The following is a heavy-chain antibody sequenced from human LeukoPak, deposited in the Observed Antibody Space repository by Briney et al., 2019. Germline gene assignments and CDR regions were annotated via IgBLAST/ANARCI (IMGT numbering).Heavy chain of an antibody. D-gene: IGHD6-6*01. Sequence: ASVKVSCKASGYTFRTFGINWVRQAPGQGLEWVGWISVYNGDTRYAQKFQGRVTMTTDTPTNTTYMEVRSLTFDDTAVYYCARDHMAARPGWFDAWGQGTLVTVSA. CDR3: ARDHMAARPGWFDA. CDR2: ISVYNGDT. V-gene: IGHV1-18*01. CDR1: GYTFRTFG. J-gene: IGHJ5*02.